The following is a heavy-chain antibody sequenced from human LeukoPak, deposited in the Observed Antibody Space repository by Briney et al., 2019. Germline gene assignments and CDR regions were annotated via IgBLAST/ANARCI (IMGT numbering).Heavy chain of an antibody. CDR1: GGSISSYY. V-gene: IGHV4-59*12. D-gene: IGHD1-1*01. J-gene: IGHJ6*03. CDR2: THYSGST. CDR3: ARGAGTPSYYYYYYYIDV. Sequence: PSETLSLTCTVSGGSISSYYWSWIRQPPGKGLEWIGYTHYSGSTKYNPSLKSRLTISVDSSKNQFSLKLSSVTAADTAVYYCARGAGTPSYYYYYYYIDVWDKGTTVTVSS.